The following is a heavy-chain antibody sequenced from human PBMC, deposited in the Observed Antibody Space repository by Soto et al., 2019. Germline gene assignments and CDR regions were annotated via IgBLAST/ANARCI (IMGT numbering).Heavy chain of an antibody. CDR1: GFTFSSYA. CDR2: ISGSGGST. V-gene: IGHV3-23*01. CDR3: AKSKESILGYCSGGSCYPYYYFDY. J-gene: IGHJ4*02. Sequence: PGGSLRLSCAASGFTFSSYAMSWVRQAPGKGLEWVSAISGSGGSTYYADSVKGRFTISRDNSKNTLYLQMNSLRAEDTAVYYCAKSKESILGYCSGGSCYPYYYFDYWGKGTLVTVSS. D-gene: IGHD2-15*01.